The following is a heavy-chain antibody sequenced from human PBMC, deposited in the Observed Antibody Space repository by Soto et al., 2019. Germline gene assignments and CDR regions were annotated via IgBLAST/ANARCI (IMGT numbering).Heavy chain of an antibody. D-gene: IGHD2-15*01. V-gene: IGHV3-23*01. CDR1: GFTFSSYA. J-gene: IGHJ4*02. Sequence: GGSLRLSCAASGFTFSSYAMSWVRQAPGKGLEWVSAISGSDGSTYYADSVKGRFTISRDNSKNTLYLQMNSLRAEDTAVYYCAKGSIVVVVAAIRFDYWGQGTLVTVST. CDR3: AKGSIVVVVAAIRFDY. CDR2: ISGSDGST.